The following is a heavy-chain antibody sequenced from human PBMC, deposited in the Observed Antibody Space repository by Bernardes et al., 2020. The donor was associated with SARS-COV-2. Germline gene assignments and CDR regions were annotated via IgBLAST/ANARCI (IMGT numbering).Heavy chain of an antibody. CDR2: VYNSGTT. J-gene: IGHJ3*02. Sequence: SKTLSLTCTVSGDSISSGTHYWSWIRQPAGTGLEWIGRVYNSGTTNYNPSLKSRVTISLNTSKNQFSLKLSSVTAADTAVYYCARDTPGSGTYYTSCAFDIWGQGTIVTVSS. V-gene: IGHV4-61*02. CDR1: GDSISSGTHY. D-gene: IGHD3-10*01. CDR3: ARDTPGSGTYYTSCAFDI.